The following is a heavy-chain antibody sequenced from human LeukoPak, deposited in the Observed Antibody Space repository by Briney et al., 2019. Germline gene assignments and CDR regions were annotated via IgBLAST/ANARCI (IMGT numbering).Heavy chain of an antibody. D-gene: IGHD3-10*01. CDR2: IYSGGST. V-gene: IGHV3-53*01. CDR3: AREFGNYFDY. CDR1: GFTVSSNY. J-gene: IGHJ4*02. Sequence: GGSLRLSCAASGFTVSSNYMSWVRQAPGKGLEWVSVIYSGGSTYYADSVKGRFTISRDNAKNSLYLQMNSLRAEDTAVYYCAREFGNYFDYWGQGTLVTVSS.